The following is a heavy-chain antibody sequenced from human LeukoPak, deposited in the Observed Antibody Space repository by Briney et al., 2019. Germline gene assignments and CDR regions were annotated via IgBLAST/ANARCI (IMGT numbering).Heavy chain of an antibody. CDR1: GFTFSSYG. D-gene: IGHD4-17*01. Sequence: GGSLRLSCAASGFTFSSYGMNWVRQAPGKGLEWVSFISSSSSYIYYADSVKGRFTISRDNSKNTLYLQMNSLRAEDTAVYYCAKGAPTKIDYGDYVSQALDYWGQGTLVTVSS. CDR2: ISSSSSYI. V-gene: IGHV3-21*01. J-gene: IGHJ4*02. CDR3: AKGAPTKIDYGDYVSQALDY.